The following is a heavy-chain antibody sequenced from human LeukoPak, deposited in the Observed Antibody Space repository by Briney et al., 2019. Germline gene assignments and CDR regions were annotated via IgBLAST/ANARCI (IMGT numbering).Heavy chain of an antibody. V-gene: IGHV1-69*13. Sequence: SVKVSCKASVGTFSSYAIRWVRQAPGQGLEWMGGIIPIFGTANYAQKFQGRVTITADESTSTAYMELSSLRSEDTAVYYCARDLLMVRGVIYYWGQGTLVTVSS. CDR1: VGTFSSYA. J-gene: IGHJ4*02. CDR2: IIPIFGTA. CDR3: ARDLLMVRGVIYY. D-gene: IGHD3-10*01.